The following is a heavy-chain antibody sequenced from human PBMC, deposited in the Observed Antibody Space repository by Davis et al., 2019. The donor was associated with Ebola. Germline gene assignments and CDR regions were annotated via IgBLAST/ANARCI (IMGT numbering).Heavy chain of an antibody. J-gene: IGHJ4*02. V-gene: IGHV3-48*03. D-gene: IGHD3-9*01. Sequence: GGSLRLSCAASGFTFYRYEMNWVRQAPGKGLEWVSYISGSATSTFYADSVKGRFTISRDNARDSLYLQMDSLRVEDTAIYYCARDAFSLSRYDTEDHWGQGTLVTGSS. CDR2: ISGSATST. CDR1: GFTFYRYE. CDR3: ARDAFSLSRYDTEDH.